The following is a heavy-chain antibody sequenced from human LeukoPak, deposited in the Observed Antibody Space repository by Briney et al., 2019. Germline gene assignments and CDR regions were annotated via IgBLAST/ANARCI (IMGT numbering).Heavy chain of an antibody. V-gene: IGHV3-7*01. D-gene: IGHD3/OR15-3a*01. Sequence: GGSLRLPCAASGFTFSSYWMSWVRQAPGKGLEWVAIINHDGNEIYYVDSARGRFTVSRDNSKKSVYLQMNSLRAEDTAVYYCARDDLVRDRYDYVDYWGQGTLVTVSS. CDR3: ARDDLVRDRYDYVDY. CDR1: GFTFSSYW. J-gene: IGHJ4*02. CDR2: INHDGNEI.